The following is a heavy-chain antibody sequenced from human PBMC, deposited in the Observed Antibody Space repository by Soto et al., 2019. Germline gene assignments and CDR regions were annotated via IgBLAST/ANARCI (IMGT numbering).Heavy chain of an antibody. Sequence: GGSLRLSCAASGFTFSSYAMSWVRQAPGKGLEWVSVISGSGGSTYYADSVKGRFTISRDNSKNTLYLQMNSLRAEDTAVYYCANLAGLYYYYGMDVWGQGTTVTVSS. D-gene: IGHD6-19*01. V-gene: IGHV3-23*01. CDR1: GFTFSSYA. CDR3: ANLAGLYYYYGMDV. CDR2: ISGSGGST. J-gene: IGHJ6*02.